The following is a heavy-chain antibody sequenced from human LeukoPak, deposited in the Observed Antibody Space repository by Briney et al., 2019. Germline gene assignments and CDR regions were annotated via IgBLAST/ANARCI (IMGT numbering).Heavy chain of an antibody. CDR3: ARRGTGFGDT. CDR1: GYPFTNYW. V-gene: IGHV5-51*01. J-gene: IGHJ4*02. D-gene: IGHD3-10*01. CDR2: IYPVDSDI. Sequence: PGESLKISCKAFGYPFTNYWIGWVRQMPGKGLDWMGIIYPVDSDIRYSPSFQGQVTNSAGKSTSTAYLQWNSLRASDTAVYYCARRGTGFGDTWGQGTLVTVSS.